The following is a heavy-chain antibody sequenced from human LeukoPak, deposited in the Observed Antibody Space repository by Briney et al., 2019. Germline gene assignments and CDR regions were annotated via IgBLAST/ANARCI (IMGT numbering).Heavy chain of an antibody. J-gene: IGHJ4*02. Sequence: GGSLRLSCAASGFTFSNAWMSGVRQAPGKGLELVGRIKSKTDGGTTDYAAPVKGRFTISRDDSKHTLYLQMNSLKTEDTAVYYCTTVFGIAARYFDYWGQGALVTVSS. V-gene: IGHV3-15*01. CDR2: IKSKTDGGTT. CDR3: TTVFGIAARYFDY. CDR1: GFTFSNAW. D-gene: IGHD6-6*01.